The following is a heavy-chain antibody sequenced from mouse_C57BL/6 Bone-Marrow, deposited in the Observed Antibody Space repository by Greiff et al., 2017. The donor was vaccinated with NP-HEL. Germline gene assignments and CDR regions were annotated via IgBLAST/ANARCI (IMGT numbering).Heavy chain of an antibody. V-gene: IGHV1-26*01. J-gene: IGHJ4*01. CDR2: INPNNGGT. CDR1: GYTFTDYY. CDR3: ARRGIYYYGSSYIMDY. D-gene: IGHD1-1*01. Sequence: EVKLQQSGPELVKPGASVKISCKASGYTFTDYYMNWVKQSHGKSLEWIGDINPNNGGTSYNQKFKGKATLTVDKSSSTAYMELRSLTSEDSAVYYCARRGIYYYGSSYIMDYWGQGTSVTVSS.